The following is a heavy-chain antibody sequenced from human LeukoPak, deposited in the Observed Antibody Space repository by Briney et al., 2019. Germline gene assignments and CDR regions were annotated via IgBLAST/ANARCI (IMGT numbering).Heavy chain of an antibody. Sequence: SVKVSCKASGGTFSNYAISWVRQAPGQGLVWMGGIIPIFGTANYAQKFQGRVTITAHESTSAAYMELSSLRSDNTAVYYCARPYCSSTSCYSPSYYGMDVWGQGTTVTVSS. CDR1: GGTFSNYA. J-gene: IGHJ6*02. CDR2: IIPIFGTA. D-gene: IGHD2-2*01. CDR3: ARPYCSSTSCYSPSYYGMDV. V-gene: IGHV1-69*01.